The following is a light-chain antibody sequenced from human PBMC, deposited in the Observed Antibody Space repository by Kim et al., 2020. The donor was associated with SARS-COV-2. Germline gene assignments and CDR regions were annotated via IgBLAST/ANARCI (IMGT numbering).Light chain of an antibody. CDR3: SSYTSSSTPVV. CDR1: SSDVGGYNY. CDR2: DVS. J-gene: IGLJ2*01. Sequence: QSITISCTGTSSDVGGYNYVSWYQQHPGKAPKLMIYDVSNRPSGVSNRFSGSKSGNTASLTISGLQVEDEADYYCSSYTSSSTPVVFGGGTQLTVL. V-gene: IGLV2-14*03.